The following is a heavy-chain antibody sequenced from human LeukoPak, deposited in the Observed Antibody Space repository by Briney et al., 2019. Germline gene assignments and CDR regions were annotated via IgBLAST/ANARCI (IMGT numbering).Heavy chain of an antibody. V-gene: IGHV3-30-3*01. Sequence: GGSLRLSCAASGFTFSSYAMHWVRQAPGKGLGWVAVISYDGSNKYYADSVKGRFTISRDNSKNTLYLQMNSLRAEDTAVYYCARDGPSEGEPHPLYYFDYWGQGTLVTVSS. CDR2: ISYDGSNK. J-gene: IGHJ4*02. D-gene: IGHD3-16*01. CDR1: GFTFSSYA. CDR3: ARDGPSEGEPHPLYYFDY.